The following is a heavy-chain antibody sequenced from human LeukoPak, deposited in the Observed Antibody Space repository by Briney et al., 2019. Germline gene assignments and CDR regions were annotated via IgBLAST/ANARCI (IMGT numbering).Heavy chain of an antibody. Sequence: PGGSLRLSCAGSGFPSSEFAMTWVRQAPGKGLEWVSSIRGSGGGSSYADSVKGRFTMTRDNSKSTLYLQMNSLRAGDKAVYFCGRDPNGDYVGAFEFWGQGTLVTVSS. V-gene: IGHV3-23*01. CDR1: GFPSSEFA. D-gene: IGHD4-17*01. J-gene: IGHJ3*01. CDR2: IRGSGGGS. CDR3: GRDPNGDYVGAFEF.